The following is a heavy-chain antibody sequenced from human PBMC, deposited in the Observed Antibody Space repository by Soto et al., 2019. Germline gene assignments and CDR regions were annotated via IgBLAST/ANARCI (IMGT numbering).Heavy chain of an antibody. V-gene: IGHV3-23*01. D-gene: IGHD6-13*01. CDR1: GFTFSSYA. J-gene: IGHJ4*02. CDR3: AKGLVSSSWYDY. CDR2: ISGSGGST. Sequence: EVQLLESGGGLVQPGGSPRLSCAASGFTFSSYAMSWVRQAPGKGLEWVSAISGSGGSTYYADSVKGRFTISRDNSKNTLYLQMNSLRAEDTAVYYCAKGLVSSSWYDYWGQGTLVTVSS.